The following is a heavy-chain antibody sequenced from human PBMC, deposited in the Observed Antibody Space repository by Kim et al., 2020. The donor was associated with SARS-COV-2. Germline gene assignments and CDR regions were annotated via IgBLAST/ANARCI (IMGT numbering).Heavy chain of an antibody. CDR3: ARALVVVAAGNWFDP. CDR2: IIPILGIA. Sequence: SVKVSCKASGGTFSSYAISWVRQAPGQGLEWMGRIIPILGIANYAQKFQGRVTITADKSTSTAYMELSSLRSEDTAVYYCARALVVVAAGNWFDPWGQGTLVTVSS. CDR1: GGTFSSYA. V-gene: IGHV1-69*04. J-gene: IGHJ5*02. D-gene: IGHD2-15*01.